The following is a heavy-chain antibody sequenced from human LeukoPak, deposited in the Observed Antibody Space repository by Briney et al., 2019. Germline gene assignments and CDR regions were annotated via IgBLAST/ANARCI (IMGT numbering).Heavy chain of an antibody. CDR1: GGSISSYY. J-gene: IGHJ3*02. D-gene: IGHD3-22*01. CDR2: IYYSGST. V-gene: IGHV4-59*12. CDR3: ARSGRITMIVVVTRGAFDI. Sequence: SETLSLTCTVSGGSISSYYWSWIRQPPGKGLEWIGYIYYSGSTNYNPSLKSRVTISVDTSKNQFSLKLSSVTAADTAVYYCARSGRITMIVVVTRGAFDIWGQGAMVTVSS.